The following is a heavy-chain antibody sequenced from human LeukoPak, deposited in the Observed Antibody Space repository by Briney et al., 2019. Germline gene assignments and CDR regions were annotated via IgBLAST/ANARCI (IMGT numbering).Heavy chain of an antibody. J-gene: IGHJ4*02. CDR2: ISSSGSTI. Sequence: PGGSLRLSCAASGFTFSDYYMSWIRQAPGKGLEWVSYISSSGSTIYYADSVKGRFTISRDNAKNSLYLQMNSLRAEDTALYYCAKAFSGSWYYYDSSGYYFDYWGQGTLVTVSS. D-gene: IGHD3-22*01. CDR3: AKAFSGSWYYYDSSGYYFDY. CDR1: GFTFSDYY. V-gene: IGHV3-11*01.